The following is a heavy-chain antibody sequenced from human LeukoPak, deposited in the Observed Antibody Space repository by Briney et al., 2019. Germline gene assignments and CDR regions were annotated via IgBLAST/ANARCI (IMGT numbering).Heavy chain of an antibody. D-gene: IGHD3-10*01. J-gene: IGHJ3*02. Sequence: SETLSLTCSVSGYSISCGYYWGWIRQPPGKGLEWIGSFYHRGSTYYNPSLKSRVTISLDTSRNQFSLKLNSVTAADTAVYYCAKSNGYGLIDIWGQGTMVTVSS. V-gene: IGHV4-38-2*01. CDR1: GYSISCGYY. CDR2: FYHRGST. CDR3: AKSNGYGLIDI.